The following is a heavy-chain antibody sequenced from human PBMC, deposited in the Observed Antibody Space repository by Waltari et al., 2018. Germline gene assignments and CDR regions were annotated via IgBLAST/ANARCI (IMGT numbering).Heavy chain of an antibody. Sequence: QVQLQESGPGLVKPSQTLSLTCTVSGGSITSDYYWSWIRQPPGKGLEWSGYIFYSGSTDYNPSLKSRLTISVDTSKNQFSLKVSSVTAADTAVYYCARDRSGFGNLDYWGQGTLVTVSS. J-gene: IGHJ4*02. CDR2: IFYSGST. V-gene: IGHV4-30-4*08. CDR1: GGSITSDYY. D-gene: IGHD3-3*01. CDR3: ARDRSGFGNLDY.